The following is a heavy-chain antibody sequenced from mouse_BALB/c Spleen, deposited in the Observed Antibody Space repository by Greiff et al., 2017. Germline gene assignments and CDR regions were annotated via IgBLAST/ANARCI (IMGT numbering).Heavy chain of an antibody. J-gene: IGHJ4*01. CDR1: GYTFTSYW. V-gene: IGHV1-7*01. Sequence: QVQLKESGAELAKPGASVKMSCKASGYTFTSYWMHWVKQRPGQGLEWIGYINPSTGYTEYNQKFKDKATLTADKSSSTAYMQLSSLTSEDSAVYYCARSGYYGNYFYAMDYWGQGTSVTVSS. CDR2: INPSTGYT. CDR3: ARSGYYGNYFYAMDY. D-gene: IGHD2-1*01.